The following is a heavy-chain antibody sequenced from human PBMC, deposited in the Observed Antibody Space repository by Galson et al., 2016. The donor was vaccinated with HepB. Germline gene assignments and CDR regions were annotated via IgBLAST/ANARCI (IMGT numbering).Heavy chain of an antibody. CDR3: ARDRSSWRLYYYYGMDV. V-gene: IGHV3-48*03. CDR2: ISSSGSTI. J-gene: IGHJ6*02. D-gene: IGHD6-13*01. Sequence: SLRLSCAASGFTLSNYAMSWVRQAPGKGLEWVSYISSSGSTINYADSVKGRFTISRDNAKNSLYLQMNSLRAEDTAVYYCARDRSSWRLYYYYGMDVWGQGTTVTVSS. CDR1: GFTLSNYA.